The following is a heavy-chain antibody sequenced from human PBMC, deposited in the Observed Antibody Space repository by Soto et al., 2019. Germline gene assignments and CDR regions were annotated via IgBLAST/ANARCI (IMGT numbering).Heavy chain of an antibody. CDR2: INPNSGGT. CDR1: GYTFTGYY. D-gene: IGHD3-16*01. CDR3: TTFFWGIEGDAFDI. J-gene: IGHJ3*02. Sequence: QVQLVQSGAEVKKPGASVKVSCKASGYTFTGYYMHWVRQAPGQGLEWMGWINPNSGGTNYAQKFQGWVTMTRDTSISTAYMELSRLRSDDTAVYYCTTFFWGIEGDAFDIWGQGTMVTVSS. V-gene: IGHV1-2*04.